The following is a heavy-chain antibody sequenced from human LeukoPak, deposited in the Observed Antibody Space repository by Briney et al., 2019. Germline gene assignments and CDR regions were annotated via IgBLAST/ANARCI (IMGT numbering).Heavy chain of an antibody. CDR1: DGSITMDYYY. J-gene: IGHJ6*03. CDR2: IYYSGST. Sequence: SETLSLTCSVSDGSITMDYYYWGWVRQPPGKGLEWIGSIYYSGSTYYTPSLKSRVIISVDTSKNQFSLSLRSVTAADTAVYYCTRVYNPDYYYYMDVWGKETTVTVSS. V-gene: IGHV4-39*07. D-gene: IGHD1-14*01. CDR3: TRVYNPDYYYYMDV.